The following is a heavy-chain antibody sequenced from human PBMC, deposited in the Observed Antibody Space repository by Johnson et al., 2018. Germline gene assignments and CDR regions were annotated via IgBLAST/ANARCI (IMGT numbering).Heavy chain of an antibody. V-gene: IGHV3-11*01. CDR2: ISSSGTTI. Sequence: QVQLVQSGGGLVKPGGSLRLSCAASGFTFSDYYMTWIRQAPGKGLECVSYISSSGTTIYYADSVKGRFTISRDNAKNSLYLQMNSLRAEDTAVYYCTRPQRDSSSWYLYFQHWGQGTLVAVSS. D-gene: IGHD6-13*01. J-gene: IGHJ1*01. CDR3: TRPQRDSSSWYLYFQH. CDR1: GFTFSDYY.